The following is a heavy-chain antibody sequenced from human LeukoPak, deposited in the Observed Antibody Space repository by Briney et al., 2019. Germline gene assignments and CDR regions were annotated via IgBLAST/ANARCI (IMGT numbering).Heavy chain of an antibody. V-gene: IGHV7-4-1*02. Sequence: ASVKVSCKASGYTFTSYGISWVRQAPGQGLEWMGWINTNIGNPTYAQGFTGRFVFSLDTSVSTAYLQISSLKAEDTAVYYCARELLITRTWFDPWGQGTLVTVSS. CDR2: INTNIGNP. CDR1: GYTFTSYG. J-gene: IGHJ5*02. CDR3: ARELLITRTWFDP. D-gene: IGHD3-22*01.